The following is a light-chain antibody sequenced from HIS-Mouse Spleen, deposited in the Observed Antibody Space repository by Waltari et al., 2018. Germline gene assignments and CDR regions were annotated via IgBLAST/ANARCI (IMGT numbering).Light chain of an antibody. J-gene: IGKJ5*01. Sequence: AIRMTQSPSSLPASTGDRVTITCRASQGISSYLAWYQQKPGKAPKLLIYAASTLQSGVPSRFSGSGSETDFTLTVSCLQSEDFATYYCQQYYSYPITFGQGTRLEIK. CDR3: QQYYSYPIT. CDR1: QGISSY. CDR2: AAS. V-gene: IGKV1-8*01.